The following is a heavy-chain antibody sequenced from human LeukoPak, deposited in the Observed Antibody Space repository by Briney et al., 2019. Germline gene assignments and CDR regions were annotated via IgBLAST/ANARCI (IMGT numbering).Heavy chain of an antibody. CDR2: IYYSGST. CDR1: GGSMSPYH. V-gene: IGHV4-59*12. J-gene: IGHJ4*02. D-gene: IGHD5-12*01. Sequence: SETLSLTCTVSGGSMSPYHWGWIRQPPGKGLEWTGYIYYSGSTNYNPSLKSRVTISVDTSKNQFSLKLSSVTAADTAVYYCARVGSGYDFWGQGTLVTVSS. CDR3: ARVGSGYDF.